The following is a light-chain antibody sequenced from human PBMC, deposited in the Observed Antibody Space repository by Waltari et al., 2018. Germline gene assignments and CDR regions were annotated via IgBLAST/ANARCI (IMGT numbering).Light chain of an antibody. J-gene: IGKJ2*01. V-gene: IGKV3-15*01. CDR3: QQYNNGPYT. CDR2: GAS. CDR1: QSVSTN. Sequence: DIVMTQSPATLSVSPGERATLSCRASQSVSTNLAWYQHKPGQAPRLLIYGASTRATGIPARFSGSGSGTEFTLTISSLQSEDFVVYYCQQYNNGPYTFGQGTKLEIK.